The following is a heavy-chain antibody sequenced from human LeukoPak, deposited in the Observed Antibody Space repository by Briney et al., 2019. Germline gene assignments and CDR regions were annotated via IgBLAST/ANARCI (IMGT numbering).Heavy chain of an antibody. CDR2: IYYSGST. Sequence: PSETLSLTCTVSGGSVSSGDYYWSWIRQHPGKGLEWIGYIYYSGSTYYNPSLKSRVTMSVDTSKNQFSLNLTSVTAADTAVYYCARESNFVFAFDVWGRGTTVTVSS. V-gene: IGHV4-31*03. D-gene: IGHD3-16*01. CDR3: ARESNFVFAFDV. J-gene: IGHJ6*02. CDR1: GGSVSSGDYY.